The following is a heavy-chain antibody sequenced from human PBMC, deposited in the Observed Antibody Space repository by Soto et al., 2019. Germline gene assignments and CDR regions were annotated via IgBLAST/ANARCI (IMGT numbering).Heavy chain of an antibody. CDR2: IYYSGSP. Sequence: QVQLQESGPGLVKPSQTLSLTCTVSGGSISSGGYYWSWIRQHPGKGLEWIGYIYYSGSPHYNPSLTSRVTISVDTSKNQFSLKLSSVTAADTAVYYCARALTTVTLFDPWGQGTLVTVSS. V-gene: IGHV4-31*03. CDR3: ARALTTVTLFDP. CDR1: GGSISSGGYY. J-gene: IGHJ5*02. D-gene: IGHD4-17*01.